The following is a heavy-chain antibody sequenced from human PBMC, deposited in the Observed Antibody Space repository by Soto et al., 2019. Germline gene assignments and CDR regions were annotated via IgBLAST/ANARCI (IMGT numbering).Heavy chain of an antibody. CDR1: GFTFSDHY. CDR3: TRASYCSGGKCYPFEY. V-gene: IGHV3-72*01. D-gene: IGHD2-15*01. CDR2: SRNEALSYTT. J-gene: IGHJ4*02. Sequence: PGGSLRLSCAASGFTFSDHYMEWVRQAPGKGLEWVGRSRNEALSYTTEYAASVKGRFTISRDDSRNSLYLQMSSLKTEDTAVYYCTRASYCSGGKCYPFEYWGQGTLVTVSS.